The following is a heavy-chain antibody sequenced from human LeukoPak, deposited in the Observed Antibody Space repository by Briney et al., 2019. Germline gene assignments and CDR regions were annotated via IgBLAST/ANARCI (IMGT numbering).Heavy chain of an antibody. V-gene: IGHV4-34*01. CDR1: GGSFSGYY. D-gene: IGHD5-24*01. Sequence: KSSETLSLTCAVYGGSFSGYYWSWIRQPPGKGLEWIGEINHSGSTNYNPSLKSRVTISVDTSKNQFSLKLSSVTAAGTAVYYCARGRRRDGYNRHFDYWGQGTLVTVSS. CDR3: ARGRRRDGYNRHFDY. J-gene: IGHJ4*02. CDR2: INHSGST.